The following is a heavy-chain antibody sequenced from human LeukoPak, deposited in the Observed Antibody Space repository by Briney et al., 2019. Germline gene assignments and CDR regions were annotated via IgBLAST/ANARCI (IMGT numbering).Heavy chain of an antibody. CDR3: ARDLTMVRGVLGTSIQIDY. CDR1: GYTLTELS. V-gene: IGHV1-24*01. J-gene: IGHJ4*02. Sequence: ASVRVSCKVSGYTLTELSMHWVRQAPGKGLEWMGGFDPEDGETIYAQKFQGRVTMTEDTSTDTAYMELSSLRSEDTAVYYCARDLTMVRGVLGTSIQIDYWGQGTLVTVSS. D-gene: IGHD3-10*01. CDR2: FDPEDGET.